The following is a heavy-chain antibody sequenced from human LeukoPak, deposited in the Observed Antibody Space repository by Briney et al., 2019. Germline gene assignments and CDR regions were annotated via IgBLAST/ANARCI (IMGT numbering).Heavy chain of an antibody. D-gene: IGHD4-17*01. CDR2: IGYDGSNK. J-gene: IGHJ6*03. Sequence: GGSLILSCAASGFTFSSYGMHWVRQAPGKGLEWVAFIGYDGSNKYTADSARGRFTLSRDNSKGTLYLQMNSLRAEDTAVYYCAKRGGTTVTTSNFHMDVWGKGTTVTVSS. CDR3: AKRGGTTVTTSNFHMDV. V-gene: IGHV3-30*02. CDR1: GFTFSSYG.